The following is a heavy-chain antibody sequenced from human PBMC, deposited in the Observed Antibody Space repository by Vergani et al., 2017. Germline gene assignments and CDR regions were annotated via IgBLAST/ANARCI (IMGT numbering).Heavy chain of an antibody. CDR3: AKNPXISTTRHYYAMDV. D-gene: IGHD1-1*01. V-gene: IGHV3-11*04. CDR2: ISSGASTV. J-gene: IGHJ6*02. CDR1: GFKFSDHY. Sequence: LEESGGGSVKPGGSLRLSCAASGFKFSDHYMSWIRQAPGKGLEWVSHISSGASTVSYTDSVTGRFTVSRDNDNNSLTLDMTTLRVEDTAVYYCAKNPXISTTRHYYAMDVWGQGTTVTVSS.